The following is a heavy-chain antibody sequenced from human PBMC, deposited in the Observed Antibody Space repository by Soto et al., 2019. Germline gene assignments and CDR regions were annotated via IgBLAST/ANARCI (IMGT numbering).Heavy chain of an antibody. CDR3: AKDMYSGSYLSVPPYYYYGMDV. Sequence: GGSLRLSCAASGFTFSSYAMSWVRQAPGKGLEWVSAISGSGGSTYYADSVKGRFTISRDNSKNTLYLQMNSLRAEDTAVYYCAKDMYSGSYLSVPPYYYYGMDVWGQGTTVTVSS. CDR1: GFTFSSYA. V-gene: IGHV3-23*01. J-gene: IGHJ6*02. CDR2: ISGSGGST. D-gene: IGHD1-26*01.